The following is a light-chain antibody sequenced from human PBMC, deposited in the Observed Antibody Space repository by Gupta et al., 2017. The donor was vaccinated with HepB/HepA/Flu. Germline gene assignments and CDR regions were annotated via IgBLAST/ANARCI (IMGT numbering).Light chain of an antibody. Sequence: EIVMTQSPATLSVSPGERATLSCRDRQIISSNLAWYQQKPGQAPRLLIYGASNRGTGIPDRFSGSGSATEFTLTISSLQSEDFAVYYCQQYDSSRTFGQGTRLEIK. CDR3: QQYDSSRT. J-gene: IGKJ5*01. V-gene: IGKV3-15*01. CDR2: GAS. CDR1: QIISSN.